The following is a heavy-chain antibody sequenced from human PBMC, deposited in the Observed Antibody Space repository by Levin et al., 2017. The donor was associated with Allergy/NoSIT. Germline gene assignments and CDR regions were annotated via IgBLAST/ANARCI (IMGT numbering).Heavy chain of an antibody. CDR1: GFTFSSYA. J-gene: IGHJ4*02. CDR2: ISGSGGST. CDR3: AKDEGGMRVGATPFDY. Sequence: GGSLRLSCAASGFTFSSYAMNWVRQAPGKGLEWVSAISGSGGSTYYADSVKGRFTISRDNSKNTLYLQMNSLRAEDTAVYYCAKDEGGMRVGATPFDYWGQGTLVTVSS. V-gene: IGHV3-23*01. D-gene: IGHD1-26*01.